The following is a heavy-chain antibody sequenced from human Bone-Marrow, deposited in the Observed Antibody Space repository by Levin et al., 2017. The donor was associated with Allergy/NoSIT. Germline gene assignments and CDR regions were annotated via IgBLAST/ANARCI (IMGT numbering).Heavy chain of an antibody. D-gene: IGHD6-13*01. V-gene: IGHV5-10-1*01. CDR3: ASGERYSSSWYASGNYFDY. CDR1: GYSFTSYW. J-gene: IGHJ4*02. CDR2: IDPSDSYT. Sequence: PGGSLRLSCKGSGYSFTSYWISWVRQMPGKGLEWMGRIDPSDSYTNYSPSFQGHVTISADKSISTAYLQWSSLKASDTAMYYCASGERYSSSWYASGNYFDYWGQGTLVTVSS.